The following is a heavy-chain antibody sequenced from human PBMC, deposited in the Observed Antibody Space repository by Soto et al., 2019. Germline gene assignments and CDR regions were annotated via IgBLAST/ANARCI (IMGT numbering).Heavy chain of an antibody. CDR3: ARERSSGWYVDY. V-gene: IGHV1-8*01. CDR1: GYTFTSYD. Sequence: QVQLVQSGAEVKKPGASVKVSCKASGYTFTSYDINWVRQATGQGLEWMGWMNPNSGNTGYSQKFQVRVTMTSNTSISTAYMELSSLRSEDTAVYYCARERSSGWYVDYWGQGTLVTVSS. J-gene: IGHJ4*02. CDR2: MNPNSGNT. D-gene: IGHD6-19*01.